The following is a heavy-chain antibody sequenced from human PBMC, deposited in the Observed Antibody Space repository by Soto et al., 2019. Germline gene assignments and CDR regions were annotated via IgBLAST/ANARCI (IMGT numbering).Heavy chain of an antibody. CDR3: VTDACRVTSRCSPD. D-gene: IGHD3-10*01. CDR2: ISRDGDIT. CDR1: GFIYRPYT. J-gene: IGHJ1*01. Sequence: EVPLLESGGGLVQPGASLRLSCAASGFIYRPYTMNWVRQAPGKGLEWVSGISRDGDITYYADSVKGRFTISRNNSKNTLYLQMNSLRAEDTAVYYCVTDACRVTSRCSPDWGQGTLVTVSS. V-gene: IGHV3-23*01.